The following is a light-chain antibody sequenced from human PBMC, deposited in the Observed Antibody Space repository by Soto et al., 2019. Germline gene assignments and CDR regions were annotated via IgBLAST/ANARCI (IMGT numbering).Light chain of an antibody. Sequence: QSALTQPASVPGSPGQSITISCTGTSSDVGSYNLVSWYQQHPGKAPKLMIYEVSKRPSGVSNRFSGSKSGNTASLTISGLQAEDEADYYCCSYAGSSTFKVFGGGTKVTVL. CDR3: CSYAGSSTFKV. J-gene: IGLJ3*02. CDR1: SSDVGSYNL. CDR2: EVS. V-gene: IGLV2-23*02.